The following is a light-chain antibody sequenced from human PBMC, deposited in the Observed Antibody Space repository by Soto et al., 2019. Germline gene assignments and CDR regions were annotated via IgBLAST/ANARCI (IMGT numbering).Light chain of an antibody. CDR3: QQHGQWPIT. V-gene: IGKV3D-15*01. Sequence: EMLMKQSPATLSVSPGERATLYCRASQSVNSNYLAWYQQKPGQAPRLLIYGISKRATDIPDRFSGSGSGTEFTLTISSLQPEDFATYYCQQHGQWPITFGQGTRLEIK. CDR1: QSVNSN. CDR2: GIS. J-gene: IGKJ5*01.